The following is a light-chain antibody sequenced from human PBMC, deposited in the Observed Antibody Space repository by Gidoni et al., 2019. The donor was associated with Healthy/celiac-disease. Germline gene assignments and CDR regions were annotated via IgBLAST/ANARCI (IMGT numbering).Light chain of an antibody. CDR3: QQRSNWLT. CDR1: QSVSSY. CDR2: DAS. V-gene: IGKV3-11*01. J-gene: IGKJ4*01. Sequence: EIVLTQSPATLSLSPGERATHSCRASQSVSSYLAWYQQKPGQAPRLLSYDASTRATGIPARFSGRGFGTDFTLTISSLEAEEFAVYYCQQRSNWLTFGGGTKVEIK.